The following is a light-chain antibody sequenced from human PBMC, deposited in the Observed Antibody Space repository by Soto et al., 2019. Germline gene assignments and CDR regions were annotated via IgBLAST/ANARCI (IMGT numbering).Light chain of an antibody. J-gene: IGLJ2*01. V-gene: IGLV7-43*01. CDR1: TEAVTSAHF. Sequence: VVAQEPSLTVSPGGTVTLTCASNTEAVTSAHFPNWFQQKPGQAPRPLIYTTSNKHSWTPARFSGSLLGGKAALTLSGVQPEDEAEYYCLLYDGGVRVFGGGTKLTVL. CDR2: TTS. CDR3: LLYDGGVRV.